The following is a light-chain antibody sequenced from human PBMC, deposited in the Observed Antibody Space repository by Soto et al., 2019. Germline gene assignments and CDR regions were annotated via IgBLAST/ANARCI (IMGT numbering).Light chain of an antibody. V-gene: IGLV1-47*02. J-gene: IGLJ1*01. CDR2: NNN. Sequence: QSVLTQPPSASGTPGQRVTMSCSGSSSNIGSNSVYWYQQLPGTAPKLLIYNNNHRPAGVPDRFSGSKSGTSGSLAISGLRSEDEADYFCAAWDGSLSVRFVFGTGTKLTVL. CDR1: SSNIGSNS. CDR3: AAWDGSLSVRFV.